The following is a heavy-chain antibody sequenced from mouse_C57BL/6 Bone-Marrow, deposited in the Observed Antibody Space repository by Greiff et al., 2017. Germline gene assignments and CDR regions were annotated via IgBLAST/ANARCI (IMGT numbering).Heavy chain of an antibody. CDR1: GYTFTDYY. Sequence: EVQLVESGPVLVKPGASVKMSCKASGYTFTDYYMNWVKQSHGKSLEWIGVINPYNGGTSYNQKFKGKATLTVDKSSSTAYMELNSLTSEDSAVYYCARLANYFDYWGQGTTLTVSS. CDR2: INPYNGGT. V-gene: IGHV1-19*01. CDR3: ARLANYFDY. J-gene: IGHJ2*01.